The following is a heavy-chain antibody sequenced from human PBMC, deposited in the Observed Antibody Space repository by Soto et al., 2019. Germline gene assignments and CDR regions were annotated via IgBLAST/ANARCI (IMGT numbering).Heavy chain of an antibody. V-gene: IGHV1-2*04. D-gene: IGHD6-19*01. CDR1: GYTFIGYC. CDR3: ARARYSSGWYFYYGMDV. Sequence: GASVKVSCKASGYTFIGYCMHWVRQAPGQGLEWMGWINPNSGGTNYAQQFQGWVTMTRDTSISTAYMELSRLRSDDTAVYYCARARYSSGWYFYYGMDVWGQGTTVTVSS. J-gene: IGHJ6*02. CDR2: INPNSGGT.